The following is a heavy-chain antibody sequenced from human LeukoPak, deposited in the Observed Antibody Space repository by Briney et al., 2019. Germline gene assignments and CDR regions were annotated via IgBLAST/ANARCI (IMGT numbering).Heavy chain of an antibody. Sequence: SDTLSLTCAVSGYSISSNNWWAWIRQPPGKGLEWIGYIYYSGSTYYNPYNPSLTSRVTMSVDTSKNQFSLKLDSVTEIDTAMYYCARNQAVAANRGAFDIWGQGAMVTVSS. V-gene: IGHV4-28*01. J-gene: IGHJ3*02. CDR3: ARNQAVAANRGAFDI. CDR1: GYSISSNNW. D-gene: IGHD6-19*01. CDR2: IYYSGST.